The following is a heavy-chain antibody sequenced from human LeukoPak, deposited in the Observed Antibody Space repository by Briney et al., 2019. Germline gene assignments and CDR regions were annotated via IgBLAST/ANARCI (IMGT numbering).Heavy chain of an antibody. V-gene: IGHV3-64D*06. CDR1: GFTFSSYA. Sequence: GGSLRLSCSASGFTFSSYAMHWVRQAPGKGLEYVSAISSNGGSTYYADSVKGRFTISRDNSKNTLYLQMSSLRAEDTAVYYCVKDTHYGDYEYYYYYYGMDVWGKGTTVTVSS. CDR3: VKDTHYGDYEYYYYYYGMDV. D-gene: IGHD4-17*01. J-gene: IGHJ6*04. CDR2: ISSNGGST.